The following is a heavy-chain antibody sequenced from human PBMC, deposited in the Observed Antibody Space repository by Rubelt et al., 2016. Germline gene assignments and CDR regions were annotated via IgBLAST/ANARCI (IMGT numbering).Heavy chain of an antibody. Sequence: QLQLQESVPGLVKPSETLSLTCTVSGGSISSSSYYWSWIRQPPGKGLEWIGEINHSGSTNYNPSRKMRVTISVYTSKDQFSLKLSSVTAADTAVYYCARGCGWLRPRSYWYFDLWGRGTLVTVSS. D-gene: IGHD5-12*01. CDR3: ARGCGWLRPRSYWYFDL. CDR2: INHSGST. J-gene: IGHJ2*01. V-gene: IGHV4-39*07. CDR1: GGSISSSSYY.